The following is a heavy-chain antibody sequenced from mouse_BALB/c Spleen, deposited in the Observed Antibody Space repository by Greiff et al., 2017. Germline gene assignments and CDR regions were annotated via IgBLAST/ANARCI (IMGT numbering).Heavy chain of an antibody. J-gene: IGHJ2*01. Sequence: VQLQQSGAELARPGASVKLSCKASGYTFTDYYINWVKQRTGQGLEWIGEIYPGSGNTYYNEKFKGKATLTADKSSSTAYMQLSSLTSEDSAVYFCARWDTTMDYWGQGTTRTDSS. CDR1: GYTFTDYY. CDR3: ARWDTTMDY. CDR2: IYPGSGNT. D-gene: IGHD1-1*01. V-gene: IGHV1-77*01.